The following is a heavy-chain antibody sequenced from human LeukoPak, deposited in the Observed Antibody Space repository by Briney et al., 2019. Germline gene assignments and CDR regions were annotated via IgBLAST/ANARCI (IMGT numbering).Heavy chain of an antibody. Sequence: ASVKVSCKASGGTFSCYAISWVRQAPGQGLEWMGGIIPIFGTANYAQKFQGRVTITADESTSTAYMELSSLRSEDTAVYYCASEGDSSGYGAFDIWGQGTMVTVSS. D-gene: IGHD3-22*01. V-gene: IGHV1-69*13. CDR1: GGTFSCYA. J-gene: IGHJ3*02. CDR2: IIPIFGTA. CDR3: ASEGDSSGYGAFDI.